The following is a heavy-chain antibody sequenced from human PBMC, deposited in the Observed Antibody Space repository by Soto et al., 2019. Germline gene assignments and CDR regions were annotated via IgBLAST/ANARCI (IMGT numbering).Heavy chain of an antibody. V-gene: IGHV1-8*01. CDR3: ARDNPPMGV. J-gene: IGHJ6*02. Sequence: ASVKVSCKASGYTFSDYDINWVRQATGQGLEWLGWMNPNSGNTGYVEKFQGRVTMTTDTSTSTAYMELRSLRSDDTAVYYCARDNPPMGVWGQGTTVTVSS. CDR1: GYTFSDYD. CDR2: MNPNSGNT.